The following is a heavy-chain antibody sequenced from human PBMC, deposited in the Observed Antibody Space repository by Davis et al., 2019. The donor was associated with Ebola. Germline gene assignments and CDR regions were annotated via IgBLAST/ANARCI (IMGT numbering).Heavy chain of an antibody. D-gene: IGHD3-10*01. CDR1: GGSFSGYY. Sequence: SQTLSLTCGVYGGSFSGYYWSWIRQPPGKGLEWIGEINHSGSTNYNPSLKSRVTISVDTSKNQFSLKLSSVTAADTAVYYCARDSGRGWFDPWGQGTLVTVSS. J-gene: IGHJ5*02. CDR2: INHSGST. V-gene: IGHV4-34*01. CDR3: ARDSGRGWFDP.